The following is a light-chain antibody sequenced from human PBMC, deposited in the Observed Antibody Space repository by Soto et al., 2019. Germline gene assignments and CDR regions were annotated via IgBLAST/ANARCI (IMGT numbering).Light chain of an antibody. J-gene: IGKJ3*01. CDR1: QSVLGNY. V-gene: IGKV3-20*01. CDR3: QQYGSSPLVT. Sequence: EIVLTQSPGTLSLSPGERATLSCRASQSVLGNYLAWYQQKPGQTPRLLIYGASSRATGIPERFSGSGSGKDFTLTISRLEPEDFAVYYCQQYGSSPLVTFGPGTKVNIK. CDR2: GAS.